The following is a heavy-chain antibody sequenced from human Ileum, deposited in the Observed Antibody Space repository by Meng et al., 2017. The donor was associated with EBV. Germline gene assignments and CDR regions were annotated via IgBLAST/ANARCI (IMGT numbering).Heavy chain of an antibody. D-gene: IGHD6-13*01. J-gene: IGHJ5*02. Sequence: GKRLESGGGVVQPGGSLRLSCTGSGFKFNIYAMTWVRQAPGKGLEWVSTLSGTGATTYYADSVKGRFTISRDNSNNTVFLQMNSLSAEDTALYFCAGSAPAAVEGRWFDPWGQGTLVTVSS. CDR3: AGSAPAAVEGRWFDP. CDR2: LSGTGATT. V-gene: IGHV3-23*01. CDR1: GFKFNIYA.